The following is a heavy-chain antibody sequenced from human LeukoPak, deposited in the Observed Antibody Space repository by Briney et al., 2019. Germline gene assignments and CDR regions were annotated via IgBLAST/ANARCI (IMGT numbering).Heavy chain of an antibody. D-gene: IGHD3-16*01. Sequence: RGESLKISSPAFVNIFISYLIAWVRQMPGKVLECMGIIYPVDSDTRYSPSFQGQVTFSADKAISTVYLQWRSMRALDTAIYYCARPGEDPTSSLGYHGLDVWGQGTTVTVSS. CDR2: IYPVDSDT. CDR3: ARPGEDPTSSLGYHGLDV. V-gene: IGHV5-51*01. CDR1: VNIFISYL. J-gene: IGHJ6*02.